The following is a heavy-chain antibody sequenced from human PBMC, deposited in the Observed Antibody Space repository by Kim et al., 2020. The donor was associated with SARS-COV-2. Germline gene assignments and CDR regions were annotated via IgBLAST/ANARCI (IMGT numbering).Heavy chain of an antibody. V-gene: IGHV1-2*02. CDR3: AREFGSSVITTFDY. D-gene: IGHD3-22*01. Sequence: QKFQGRVTMTRDTSISTAYMELSRLRSDDTAVYYCAREFGSSVITTFDYWGQGTLVTVSS. J-gene: IGHJ4*02.